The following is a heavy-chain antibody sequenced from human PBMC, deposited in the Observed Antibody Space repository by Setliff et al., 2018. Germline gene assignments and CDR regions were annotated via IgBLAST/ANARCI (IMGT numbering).Heavy chain of an antibody. CDR2: IKSKTDGGTT. V-gene: IGHV3-15*07. Sequence: LRLSCAASGFTFSNAWMNWVRQAPGKGLEWVGRIKSKTDGGTTDYAAPVKGRFTISRDDSKNTVYLQMSSLKIEDTAVYYCVHNADFIGTFNTWGQGTMVTVSS. CDR3: VHNADFIGTFNT. J-gene: IGHJ3*01. D-gene: IGHD2-8*01. CDR1: GFTFSNAW.